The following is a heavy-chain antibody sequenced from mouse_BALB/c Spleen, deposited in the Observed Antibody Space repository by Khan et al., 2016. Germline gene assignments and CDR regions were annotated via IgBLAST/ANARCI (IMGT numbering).Heavy chain of an antibody. CDR2: ISYSGSP. CDR1: GYSITSDYA. V-gene: IGHV3-2*02. J-gene: IGHJ1*01. D-gene: IGHD2-1*01. CDR3: ARWDGNYIYWYFDV. Sequence: EVELVESGPGLVKPSQSLSLTCTVTGYSITSDYAWNWIRQFPGNKLEWMCYISYSGSPTYNPSLKSRISITRETSKNPFFLQLNSVTTEDTATYYCARWDGNYIYWYFDVWGAGTTVTVSS.